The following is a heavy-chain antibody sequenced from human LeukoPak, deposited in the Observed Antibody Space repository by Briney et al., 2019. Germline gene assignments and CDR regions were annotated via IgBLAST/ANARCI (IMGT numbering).Heavy chain of an antibody. CDR2: LNLNGDNT. CDR3: AREEGPYFDC. J-gene: IGHJ4*02. V-gene: IGHV3-20*04. CDR1: GFTFHDHG. Sequence: GRSLRPSCAAFGFTFHDHGMSWVRQAPGKGLEWVSALNLNGDNTAYENSLKGRFTISRDNAKKPLSLQMTSLTVEDTAYYYCAREEGPYFDCWGQGTLVTVSS.